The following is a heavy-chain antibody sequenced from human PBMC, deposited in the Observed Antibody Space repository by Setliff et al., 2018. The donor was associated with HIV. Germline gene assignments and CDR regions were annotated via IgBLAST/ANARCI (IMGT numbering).Heavy chain of an antibody. Sequence: SVKVSCKASGGTFSSHGISWVRQAPGQGLEWVGRIIPIFGTPNYAQKFQGRVTITADESTSTAYMELSSLRSEDTAVYYCARDHIAAPGMGFDPWGRGTLVTVSS. D-gene: IGHD6-13*01. CDR1: GGTFSSHG. CDR2: IIPIFGTP. V-gene: IGHV1-69*13. CDR3: ARDHIAAPGMGFDP. J-gene: IGHJ5*02.